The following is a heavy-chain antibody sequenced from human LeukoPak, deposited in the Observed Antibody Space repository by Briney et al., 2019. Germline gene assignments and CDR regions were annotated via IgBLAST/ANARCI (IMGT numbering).Heavy chain of an antibody. CDR1: GFTFNNYA. CDR2: ISWNGGST. D-gene: IGHD6-19*01. Sequence: RSGGSLRLSCAASGFTFNNYAMSWVRQAPGKGLGWVSGISWNGGSTAYADSLKGRFTISRDNAKNSLYLQMNSLRAEDTALYYCARDGTGYSSGWYRDYWGQGTLVTVSS. J-gene: IGHJ4*02. CDR3: ARDGTGYSSGWYRDY. V-gene: IGHV3-20*04.